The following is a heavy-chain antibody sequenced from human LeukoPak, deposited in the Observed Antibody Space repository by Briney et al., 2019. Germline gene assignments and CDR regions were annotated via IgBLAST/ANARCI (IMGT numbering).Heavy chain of an antibody. J-gene: IGHJ3*02. CDR2: INPNSGGT. CDR3: ASRTTGVRGAFDI. CDR1: GYTFTGYY. D-gene: IGHD1-7*01. Sequence: GASVKVSCKASGYTFTGYYMHWVRQAPGQGLEWMGWINPNSGGTNYAQNFQGWVTMTRDTSISTAYMELSRLRSDDTAVYYCASRTTGVRGAFDIWGQGTMVTVSS. V-gene: IGHV1-2*04.